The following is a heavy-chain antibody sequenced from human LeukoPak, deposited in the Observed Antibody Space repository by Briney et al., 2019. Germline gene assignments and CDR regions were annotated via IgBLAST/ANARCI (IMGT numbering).Heavy chain of an antibody. D-gene: IGHD5-24*01. CDR2: INHSGST. V-gene: IGHV4-34*01. Sequence: SETLSLTCAVYGGSFSGYYWSWIRQPPGKGLEWIGEINHSGSTNYNPSLKSRVTISVDTSKNQFSLKLSSVTAADTAVYYCARGDGYNPLWGQGTLVTVSS. CDR3: ARGDGYNPL. CDR1: GGSFSGYY. J-gene: IGHJ4*02.